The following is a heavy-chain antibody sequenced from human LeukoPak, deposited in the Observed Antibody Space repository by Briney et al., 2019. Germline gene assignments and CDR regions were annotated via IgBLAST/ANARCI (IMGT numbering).Heavy chain of an antibody. D-gene: IGHD5-18*01. V-gene: IGHV4-30-2*01. J-gene: IGHJ2*01. CDR1: GGSISSGGYS. CDR2: IYHSGST. CDR3: ARGPPQYSYGYWYFDL. Sequence: SETLSLTCAVSGGSISSGGYSWSWIRQPPGKGLEWIGYIYHSGSTYYNPSLKSRVTLSVDRSKNQFSLKLSSVTAADTAVYYCARGPPQYSYGYWYFDLWGRGTLVTVSS.